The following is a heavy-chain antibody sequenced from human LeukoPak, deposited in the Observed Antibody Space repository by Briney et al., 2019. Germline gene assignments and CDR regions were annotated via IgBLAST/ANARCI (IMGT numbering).Heavy chain of an antibody. Sequence: SVKVSCKASGGTFISYAISWVRQAPGQGLEWMGGIIPIFGTANYAQKFQGRVTITTDESTSTAYMELSSLRSEDTAVYYCASSKGDYYYYMDVWGKGTTVTVSS. CDR3: ASSKGDYYYYMDV. CDR1: GGTFISYA. D-gene: IGHD2-2*01. J-gene: IGHJ6*03. V-gene: IGHV1-69*05. CDR2: IIPIFGTA.